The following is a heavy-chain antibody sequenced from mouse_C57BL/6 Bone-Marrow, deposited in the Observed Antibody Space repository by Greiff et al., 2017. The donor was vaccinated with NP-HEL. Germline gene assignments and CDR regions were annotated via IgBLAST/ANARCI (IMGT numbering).Heavy chain of an antibody. CDR1: GFSLTSYG. D-gene: IGHD4-1*01. J-gene: IGHJ3*01. CDR2: IWGVGST. V-gene: IGHV2-6*01. CDR3: ASGELGRFAY. Sequence: VQLVESGPGLVAPSQSLSITCTVSGFSLTSYGVDWVRQSPGKGLEWLGVIWGVGSTNYNSALKSRLSISKDNSKSQVFLKMNSLQTDDTAMYYCASGELGRFAYWGQGTLVTVSA.